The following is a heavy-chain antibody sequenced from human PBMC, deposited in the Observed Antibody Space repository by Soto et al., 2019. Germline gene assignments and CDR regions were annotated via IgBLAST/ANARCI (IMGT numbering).Heavy chain of an antibody. D-gene: IGHD6-13*01. CDR2: ISRDGNTK. CDR1: GFTFSSYG. V-gene: IGHV3-30*03. J-gene: IGHJ4*02. CDR3: TTDVWTRAATDY. Sequence: PGGSLRLSCAASGFTFSSYGMHWVRQAPGKGLEWVAVISRDGNTKFYADSVKGRFAISKDNSENTLYLQMNSLKAEDTAFYYCTTDVWTRAATDYWGQGALVTVSS.